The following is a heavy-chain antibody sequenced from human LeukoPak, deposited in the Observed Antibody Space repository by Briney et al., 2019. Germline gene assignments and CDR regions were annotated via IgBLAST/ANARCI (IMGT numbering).Heavy chain of an antibody. CDR2: ISYDGSNK. D-gene: IGHD3-3*01. J-gene: IGHJ5*02. V-gene: IGHV3-30-3*01. CDR3: ARDRVLEWLFWFDP. Sequence: GRSLRLSCAASGFTFSSYAMHWVRQAPGKGLEWVAVISYDGSNKYYADSVKGRFTISRDNSKNTLYLQMNSLRAEDTAVHYCARDRVLEWLFWFDPWGQGTLVTVSS. CDR1: GFTFSSYA.